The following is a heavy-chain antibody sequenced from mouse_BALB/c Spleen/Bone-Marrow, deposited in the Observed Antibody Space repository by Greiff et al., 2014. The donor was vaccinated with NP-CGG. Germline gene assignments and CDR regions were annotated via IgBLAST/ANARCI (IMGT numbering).Heavy chain of an antibody. D-gene: IGHD1-1*02. CDR3: ARRVLLWYPWFAY. Sequence: EVKLQESGAELVKPGASVKLSCTASGFNIKDTYMHWVKQRPEQGLEWIGRIDPANGNTKYDPKFKGKATITADTSSNTSYLQLSSLTSGYTAVYYCARRVLLWYPWFAYWGQGTLVTVSA. J-gene: IGHJ3*01. V-gene: IGHV14-3*02. CDR1: GFNIKDTY. CDR2: IDPANGNT.